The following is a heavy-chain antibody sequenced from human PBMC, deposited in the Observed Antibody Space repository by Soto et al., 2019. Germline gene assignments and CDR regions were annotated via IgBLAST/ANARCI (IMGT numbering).Heavy chain of an antibody. Sequence: PSETLSLTCTVSGDAVSSVSYYWGWVRQPPGKGLEWIGNIYYTGHTFYNPSLKSRVTISVDKSKNQFSLNLTSVTAADTAVYFCGRQYDFWSPYYYTMDVWGQGTTVTVSS. CDR1: GDAVSSVSYY. CDR3: GRQYDFWSPYYYTMDV. V-gene: IGHV4-39*01. D-gene: IGHD3-3*01. J-gene: IGHJ6*02. CDR2: IYYTGHT.